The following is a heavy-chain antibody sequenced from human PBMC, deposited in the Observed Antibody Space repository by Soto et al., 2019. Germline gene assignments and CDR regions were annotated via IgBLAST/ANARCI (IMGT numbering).Heavy chain of an antibody. J-gene: IGHJ4*02. CDR1: GFTFTRYS. V-gene: IGHV3-21*06. CDR2: ISSTTNYI. CDR3: ARESEDLTSNFDY. Sequence: GGSLRLSCAASGFTFTRYSMNWVRQAPGKGLEWVSSISSTTNYIYYGDSMMGRFTISRDNAKNSLYLEMNSLRAEDTAVYYCARESEDLTSNFDYWGQGTLVTVSS.